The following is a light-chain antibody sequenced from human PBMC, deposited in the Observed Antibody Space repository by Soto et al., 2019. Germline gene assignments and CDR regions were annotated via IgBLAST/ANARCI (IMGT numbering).Light chain of an antibody. Sequence: QSALTQPPSASGSPGQSVTISCTGNRSDVGGYNYVSWYQHHPGKAPKLMIYEVSKRPSGVPDRFSGSKSGNTASLTVSGLQAEDEADYYCSSYAGSNTYVFGTATKLTVL. J-gene: IGLJ1*01. CDR2: EVS. CDR1: RSDVGGYNY. V-gene: IGLV2-8*01. CDR3: SSYAGSNTYV.